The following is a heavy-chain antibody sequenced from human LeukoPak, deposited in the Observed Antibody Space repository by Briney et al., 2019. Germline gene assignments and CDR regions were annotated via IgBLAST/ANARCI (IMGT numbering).Heavy chain of an antibody. CDR3: ARRAINSVMFDY. D-gene: IGHD3-16*01. CDR2: IHYSGST. V-gene: IGHV4-59*08. Sequence: TWETLSLTCTVSGDSISTYYWSWIRQPPGKGLEWIGYIHYSGSTNYNPSLRSRVTISVDTSKNQFSLKLSSATAADTAVYFCARRAINSVMFDYWGQGTLVTVSS. J-gene: IGHJ4*02. CDR1: GDSISTYY.